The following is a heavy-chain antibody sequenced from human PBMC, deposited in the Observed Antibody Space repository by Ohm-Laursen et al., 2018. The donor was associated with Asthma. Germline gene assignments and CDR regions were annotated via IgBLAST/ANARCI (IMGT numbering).Heavy chain of an antibody. V-gene: IGHV1-3*04. CDR2: TNTGTGDT. J-gene: IGHJ4*02. CDR1: GHTFTSYT. CDR3: ASSKGYGDYQSLDY. Sequence: AASVKVSCKASGHTFTSYTMQWVRQAPGQRLEWMGWTNTGTGDTYYSQKFQGRVTITTDTSATTAFLELGSLRYEDTAVYYCASSKGYGDYQSLDYWGQGTLVTVSS. D-gene: IGHD4-17*01.